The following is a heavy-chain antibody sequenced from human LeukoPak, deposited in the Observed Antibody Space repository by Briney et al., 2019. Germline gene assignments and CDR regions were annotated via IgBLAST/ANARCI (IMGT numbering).Heavy chain of an antibody. D-gene: IGHD5-18*01. V-gene: IGHV4-59*08. CDR3: ARRGYSYGGDDY. CDR2: IYYSGST. J-gene: IGHJ4*02. CDR1: GGSISSYY. Sequence: PSETLSLTCAVYGGSISSYYWSWIRQPPGKGLEWIGYIYYSGSTNYNPSLKSRVTISVDTSKNQFSLKLSSVTAADTAVYYCARRGYSYGGDDYWGQGTLVTVSS.